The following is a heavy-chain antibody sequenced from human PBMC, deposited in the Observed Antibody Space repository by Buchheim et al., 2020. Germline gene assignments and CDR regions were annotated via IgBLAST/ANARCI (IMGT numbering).Heavy chain of an antibody. CDR1: GGSFSDYY. Sequence: QVQLQQWGAGLLKPSETLSLTCAVYGGSFSDYYWSWIRQPPGKGLEWIGEINHSGSTNFNPSLKGRVTMSVDTSKNKFSLKLSSVTAADTAVYYCARDSERATVYWGQGNL. D-gene: IGHD1-26*01. CDR3: ARDSERATVY. CDR2: INHSGST. J-gene: IGHJ4*02. V-gene: IGHV4-34*01.